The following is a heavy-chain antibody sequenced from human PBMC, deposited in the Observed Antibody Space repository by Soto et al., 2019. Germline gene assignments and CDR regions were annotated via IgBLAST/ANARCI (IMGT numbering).Heavy chain of an antibody. Sequence: TLSLACTVSGRSFSSGAYYWTWILQRPGKGLEWIGYIYYSGSTYYSPSLKSRLSISLDTSKNQFSLRLSSVTAADTAMYYCARARLRAVYAFDIWGQGTMVNVSS. V-gene: IGHV4-31*03. CDR2: IYYSGST. J-gene: IGHJ3*02. D-gene: IGHD5-12*01. CDR1: GRSFSSGAYY. CDR3: ARARLRAVYAFDI.